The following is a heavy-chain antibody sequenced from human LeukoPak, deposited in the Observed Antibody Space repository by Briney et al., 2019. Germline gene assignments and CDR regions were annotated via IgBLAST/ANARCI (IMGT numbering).Heavy chain of an antibody. CDR2: IKQDGSEK. J-gene: IGHJ4*02. CDR3: AREPHTFDYYDSSGYSD. V-gene: IGHV3-7*01. D-gene: IGHD3-22*01. Sequence: GGSLRLSCAASGFNFNTYWMSWVRQAPGRGLEWVANIKQDGSEKYYVDSVKGRFTISGDNAKNSLYLQMNSLRAEDTAVYYCAREPHTFDYYDSSGYSDWGQGTLVTVSS. CDR1: GFNFNTYW.